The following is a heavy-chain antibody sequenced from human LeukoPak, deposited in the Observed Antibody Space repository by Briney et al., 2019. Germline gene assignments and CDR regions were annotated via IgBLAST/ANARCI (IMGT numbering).Heavy chain of an antibody. J-gene: IGHJ2*01. Sequence: SETLSLTCTVSGGSIFSYYWNWIRQSPGKGLEWIGYIYPNDITRFNPSLGSRGAISIDTSRNQFSLRLMSVTAADTAIYYCARRRYYDSSGYYPVSGYFDLWGRGTLVIVSS. CDR2: IYPNDIT. V-gene: IGHV4-4*08. CDR3: ARRRYYDSSGYYPVSGYFDL. CDR1: GGSIFSYY. D-gene: IGHD3-22*01.